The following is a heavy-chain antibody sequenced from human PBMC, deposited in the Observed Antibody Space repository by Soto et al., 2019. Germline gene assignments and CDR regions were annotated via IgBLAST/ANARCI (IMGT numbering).Heavy chain of an antibody. V-gene: IGHV3-30*18. CDR2: ISYDGTNK. CDR3: AKERYSSRSPDFDY. CDR1: GFTFSTYG. D-gene: IGHD6-13*01. J-gene: IGHJ4*02. Sequence: QVQLVESGGGVVQPGRSLRLSCAASGFTFSTYGMHWVRQAPGKGLEWVAVISYDGTNKYYADSVTGRFTISRDNSKNTLYLQMNSLRAEDTAVYYCAKERYSSRSPDFDYWGQGTLVTVSS.